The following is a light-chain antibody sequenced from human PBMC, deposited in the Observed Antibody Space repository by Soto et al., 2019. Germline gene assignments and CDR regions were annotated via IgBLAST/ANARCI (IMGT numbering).Light chain of an antibody. CDR2: EGS. J-gene: IGLJ2*01. CDR1: SSDVGSYNL. V-gene: IGLV2-23*01. CDR3: CVSAGSSTVL. Sequence: QSALTQPASVSGSPGQSITISCTGTSSDVGSYNLVSWYQQHPGEAPKVMIYEGSKRPSGVSNRFSGAKSGNTAALTISGLQAEDEADYYCCVSAGSSTVLFGGGTKLTVL.